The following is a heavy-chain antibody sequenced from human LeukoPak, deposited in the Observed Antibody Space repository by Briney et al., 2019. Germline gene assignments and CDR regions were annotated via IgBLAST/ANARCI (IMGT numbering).Heavy chain of an antibody. CDR2: IWYDGSNK. Sequence: GGPLRLSCAASGFTFSSYGMHWVREAPGKGREWVAVIWYDGSNKYYADSVKGRFTISRDNSKNSLYLQMNSLRAEDTAVYYCARERVAGILDYWGQGTLVTVSS. V-gene: IGHV3-33*01. CDR1: GFTFSSYG. J-gene: IGHJ4*02. D-gene: IGHD6-19*01. CDR3: ARERVAGILDY.